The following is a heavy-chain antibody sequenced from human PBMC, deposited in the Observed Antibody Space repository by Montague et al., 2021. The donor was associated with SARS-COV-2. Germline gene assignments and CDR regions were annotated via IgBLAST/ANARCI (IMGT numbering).Heavy chain of an antibody. V-gene: IGHV2-70*11. D-gene: IGHD3-10*01. CDR3: ARMAMVRGVPLDY. Sequence: PALVKPTQTLKLTCTFSGFSLSTSGMCVSWIRQPPGKALEWLARIDWDDDKYYSTSLKTRLTIYKDTSKNQVVLTMTNMDPVDTATYYCARMAMVRGVPLDYWGQGTLVTVSS. J-gene: IGHJ4*02. CDR1: GFSLSTSGMC. CDR2: IDWDDDK.